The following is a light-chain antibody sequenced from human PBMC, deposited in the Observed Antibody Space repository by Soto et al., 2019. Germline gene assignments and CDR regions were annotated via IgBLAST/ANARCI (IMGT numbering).Light chain of an antibody. V-gene: IGKV3-20*01. CDR3: QHYGSSPRRT. J-gene: IGKJ1*01. Sequence: EIVLTPSPATLSVSPGERATLSCRASQSVSSYLAWYQQKPGQAPRLLIYGASTRATGIPDRFSGSGSGTDFTLTISRLEPEDFAVYYCQHYGSSPRRTFGQGTKVDIK. CDR1: QSVSSY. CDR2: GAS.